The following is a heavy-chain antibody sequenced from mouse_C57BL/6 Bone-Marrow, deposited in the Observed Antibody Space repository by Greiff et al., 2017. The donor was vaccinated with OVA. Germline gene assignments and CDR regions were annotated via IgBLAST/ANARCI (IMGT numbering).Heavy chain of an antibody. CDR1: GYTFTDHY. CDR2: IYPGSGNT. D-gene: IGHD2-3*01. J-gene: IGHJ2*01. CDR3: ARDDGYSIEY. V-gene: IGHV1-76*01. Sequence: QVQLQQSGAEVVRPGASVKLSCKASGYTFTDHYIHWVKQRPGQGLEWIARIYPGSGNTYYNEKFKGKATLTAAKSSNTAYVQLSSLTSEDSDVYFCARDDGYSIEYGGRGNALTVSA.